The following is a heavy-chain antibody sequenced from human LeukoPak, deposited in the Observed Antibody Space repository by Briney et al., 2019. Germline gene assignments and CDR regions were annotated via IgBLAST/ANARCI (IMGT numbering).Heavy chain of an antibody. CDR2: ISAYNGNT. Sequence: ASVKVSCKASGYTFVSYGINWVRQAPGQGLEWIGWISAYNGNTNYAQKLQDRVTMTTDTSTSTAYMELRSLKSDDTAVYYCTRVGPYCSSTSCYMEWFDPWGQGTLVTVSS. CDR1: GYTFVSYG. CDR3: TRVGPYCSSTSCYMEWFDP. J-gene: IGHJ5*02. D-gene: IGHD2-2*02. V-gene: IGHV1-18*01.